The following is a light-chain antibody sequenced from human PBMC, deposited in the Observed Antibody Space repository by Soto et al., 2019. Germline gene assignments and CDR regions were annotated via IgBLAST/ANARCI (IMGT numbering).Light chain of an antibody. CDR3: QQYNSYWT. CDR2: GAS. CDR1: QSVSSS. Sequence: EIVMTQSPATLSVYPGERATLSCRASQSVSSSLAWYQQKPGQAPRLLIFGASSRATGVPARFSGSGSGTDFTLTISSLQPDDFATYYCQQYNSYWTFGQGTKV. V-gene: IGKV3-15*01. J-gene: IGKJ1*01.